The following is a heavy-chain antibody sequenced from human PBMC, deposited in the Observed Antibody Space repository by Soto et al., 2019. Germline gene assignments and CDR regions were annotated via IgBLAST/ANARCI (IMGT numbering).Heavy chain of an antibody. Sequence: QVQLVQSGADVKRPGASLKVSCKASGYTFTAYGISWVRQAPGQGLEWVGWISAFDGNTNYAQKFQGRATLTTDTSTTTASFELRSLRSDDTAVYYCARDRGWAAREAIDYWGQGSLVTVSS. CDR1: GYTFTAYG. V-gene: IGHV1-18*04. CDR3: ARDRGWAAREAIDY. CDR2: ISAFDGNT. D-gene: IGHD6-25*01. J-gene: IGHJ4*02.